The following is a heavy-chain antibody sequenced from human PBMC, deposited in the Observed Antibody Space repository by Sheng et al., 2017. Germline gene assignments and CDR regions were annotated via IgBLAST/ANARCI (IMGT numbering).Heavy chain of an antibody. CDR2: IIPILGIA. J-gene: IGHJ4*02. CDR1: GGTFSSYA. Sequence: QVQLVQSGAEVKKPGSSVKVSCKASGGTFSSYAISWVRQAPGQGLEWMGGIIPILGIANYAQKFQGRVTITADKSTSTAYMELSSLRSEDTAVYYCARIAVAGTRGHFDYWGQGTLVTVSS. D-gene: IGHD6-19*01. V-gene: IGHV1-69*04. CDR3: ARIAVAGTRGHFDY.